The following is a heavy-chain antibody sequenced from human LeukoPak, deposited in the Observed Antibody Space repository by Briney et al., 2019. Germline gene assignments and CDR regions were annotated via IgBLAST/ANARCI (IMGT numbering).Heavy chain of an antibody. CDR1: GYSFTTYW. CDR2: IYPGDSDT. Sequence: GESLKISCKGSGYSFTTYWIGWVRQMPGKGLEWMGMIYPGDSDTRYSPSFQGQVTISADKSISTAYLQWSSLKASDTAIYYCARRSCSGSICYDYWGQGTLVTVSS. D-gene: IGHD2-15*01. V-gene: IGHV5-51*01. J-gene: IGHJ4*02. CDR3: ARRSCSGSICYDY.